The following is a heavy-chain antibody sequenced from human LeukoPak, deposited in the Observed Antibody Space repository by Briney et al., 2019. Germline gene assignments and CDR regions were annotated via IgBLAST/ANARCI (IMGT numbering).Heavy chain of an antibody. J-gene: IGHJ3*02. V-gene: IGHV4-59*01. CDR1: GGSISSYY. CDR3: ARALGGGNFPDAFDI. CDR2: IYDSGST. Sequence: SETLSLTCTVSGGSISSYYWNWIRQPPGKGLEWIGSIYDSGSTNYKLSLKSRVTISVDTSRNQFSLKLSSVTAADAAVYYCARALGGGNFPDAFDIWGQGTMVTVSS. D-gene: IGHD4-23*01.